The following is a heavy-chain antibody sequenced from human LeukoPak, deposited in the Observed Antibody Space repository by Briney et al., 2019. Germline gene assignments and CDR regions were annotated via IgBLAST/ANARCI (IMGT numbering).Heavy chain of an antibody. CDR2: IYYSGST. CDR1: GGSISSYY. J-gene: IGHJ6*02. CDR3: ARGYSSGWYGGYYGMDV. D-gene: IGHD6-19*01. Sequence: SETLSLTCTVSGGSISSYYWCWIRQPPGKGLEWIGYIYYSGSTNYNPSLKSRVTISVDTSKNQFSLKLSSVTAADTAVYYCARGYSSGWYGGYYGMDVWGQGTTVTVSS. V-gene: IGHV4-59*01.